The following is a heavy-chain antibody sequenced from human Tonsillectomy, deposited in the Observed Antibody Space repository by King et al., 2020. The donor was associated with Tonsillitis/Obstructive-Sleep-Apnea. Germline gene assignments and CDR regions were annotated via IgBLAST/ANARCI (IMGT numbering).Heavy chain of an antibody. V-gene: IGHV1-69*01. D-gene: IGHD5-18*01. Sequence: VQLVQSGAEVKKPGSSVKVSCKASGGTFSSYAISWVRQAPGQGLEWMGGIIPIFGTANYAQKFQGRVTITADESTSTAYTELSSLRSEDTAVYYCARIVDTAPGYYFDYWGQGTLVTVSS. CDR1: GGTFSSYA. J-gene: IGHJ4*02. CDR2: IIPIFGTA. CDR3: ARIVDTAPGYYFDY.